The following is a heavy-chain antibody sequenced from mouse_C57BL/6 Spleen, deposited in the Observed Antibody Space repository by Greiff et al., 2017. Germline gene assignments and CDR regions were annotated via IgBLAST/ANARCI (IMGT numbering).Heavy chain of an antibody. J-gene: IGHJ4*01. V-gene: IGHV5-9*01. CDR3: ARAGGYYGSNYAMDY. D-gene: IGHD1-1*01. Sequence: DVKLVESGGGLVKPGGSLKLSCAASGFTFSSYTMSWVRQTPEKRLEWVATISGGGGNNYYPDSVKGRFTISRDNAKNTLYLQMSSLRSEDTALYYCARAGGYYGSNYAMDYWGQGTSVTVSS. CDR2: ISGGGGNN. CDR1: GFTFSSYT.